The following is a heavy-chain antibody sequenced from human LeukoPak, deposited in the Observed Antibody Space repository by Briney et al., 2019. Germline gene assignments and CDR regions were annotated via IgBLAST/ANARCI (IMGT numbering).Heavy chain of an antibody. CDR2: IYYSGST. V-gene: IGHV4-59*08. CDR1: GGSISSYY. J-gene: IGHJ4*02. D-gene: IGHD5-12*01. CDR3: ARHGSYSGYDPFDY. Sequence: SETLSLTCTVSGGSISSYYWSWIRQPPGKGLEWIGYIYYSGSTNYNPSLKSRVTISVDTSKNQFSLKLSSVTAADTAVYYCARHGSYSGYDPFDYWGRGTLVTVSS.